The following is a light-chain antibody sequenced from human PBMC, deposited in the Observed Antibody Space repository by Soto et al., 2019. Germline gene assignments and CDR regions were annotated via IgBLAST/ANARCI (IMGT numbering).Light chain of an antibody. CDR1: QDISSW. J-gene: IGKJ1*01. V-gene: IGKV1-12*01. CDR2: AAS. Sequence: DIQMTQSPASVSASVGDSVTITCRASQDISSWLAWYQQKPGKAPDLLIYAASNLQSGVPSRFSGSGSGTDFTLTINSLPPEDIATYYCQHTNSLPRTFGQGPKVEV. CDR3: QHTNSLPRT.